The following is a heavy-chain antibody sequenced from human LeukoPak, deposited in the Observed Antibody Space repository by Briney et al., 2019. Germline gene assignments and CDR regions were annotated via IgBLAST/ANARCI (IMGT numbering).Heavy chain of an antibody. J-gene: IGHJ4*02. CDR3: ASQGTGLRLGESDY. D-gene: IGHD3-16*01. CDR2: ISSSSSYI. V-gene: IGHV3-21*01. CDR1: GFTFSSYG. Sequence: GGSLRLXCAASGFTFSSYGMNWVRQAPGKGLEWVSSISSSSSYIYYADSVKGRFTISRDDAKNSLYLQMNSLRAEDTAVYYCASQGTGLRLGESDYWGQGTLVTVSP.